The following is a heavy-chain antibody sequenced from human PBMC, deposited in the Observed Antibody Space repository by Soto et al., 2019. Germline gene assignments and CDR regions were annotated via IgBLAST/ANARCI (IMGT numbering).Heavy chain of an antibody. CDR1: GFTFSSYA. CDR2: ISYDGNDE. D-gene: IGHD3-16*01. J-gene: IGHJ5*02. CDR3: AKDRSRHFGRASCAS. V-gene: IGHV3-30-3*01. Sequence: QVQLVESGGGVVQPGRSLRLSCAASGFTFSSYAMHWVRQAPGKGLEWVAVISYDGNDESYTDSVKGRFTTSRETSKNTLYRQMNNLRPEEPAVSYCAKDRSRHFGRASCASWRQGTLMAASS.